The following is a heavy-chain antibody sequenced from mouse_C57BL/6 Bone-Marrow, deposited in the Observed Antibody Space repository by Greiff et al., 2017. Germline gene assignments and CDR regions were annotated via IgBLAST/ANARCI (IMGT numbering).Heavy chain of an antibody. J-gene: IGHJ1*03. V-gene: IGHV1-72*01. CDR3: ARDYYGSSYVDWYCDV. D-gene: IGHD1-1*01. CDR2: IDPNSGGT. Sequence: QVQLQQPGAELVKPGASVKLSCKASGYTFTSYWMHWVKQRPGRGLEWIGRIDPNSGGTKYNEKFKSKATLTVDKPSSTAYMQLSSLTSEDSAVYYCARDYYGSSYVDWYCDVWGTGTTVTVSS. CDR1: GYTFTSYW.